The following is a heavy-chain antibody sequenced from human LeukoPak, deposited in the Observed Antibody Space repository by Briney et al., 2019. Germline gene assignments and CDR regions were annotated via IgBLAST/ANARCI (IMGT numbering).Heavy chain of an antibody. CDR3: ARAEYYYDSSGYPLDY. Sequence: GASVKVSCKASGYTFTSYYMHWVRQASGQGLEWMGIINPSGGSTNYAQKFQGRVTMTRDTSTSTVYMELSSLRSEDTAVYYCARAEYYYDSSGYPLDYWGQGTLVTVSS. CDR1: GYTFTSYY. V-gene: IGHV1-46*01. D-gene: IGHD3-22*01. J-gene: IGHJ4*02. CDR2: INPSGGST.